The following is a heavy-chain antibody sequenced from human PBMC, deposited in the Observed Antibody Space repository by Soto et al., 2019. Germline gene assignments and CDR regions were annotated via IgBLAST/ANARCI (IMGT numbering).Heavy chain of an antibody. CDR3: ARDECSNTSCYDAFDI. CDR1: GYTFTSYG. D-gene: IGHD2-2*01. J-gene: IGHJ3*02. Sequence: ASVKVSCKASGYTFTSYGISWVRQAPGQGLEWMGWISAYNGNTNYAQKLQGRVTMTTDTSTSTAYMELRSLRSDDTAVYYCARDECSNTSCYDAFDIWGQGTMVTVSS. V-gene: IGHV1-18*01. CDR2: ISAYNGNT.